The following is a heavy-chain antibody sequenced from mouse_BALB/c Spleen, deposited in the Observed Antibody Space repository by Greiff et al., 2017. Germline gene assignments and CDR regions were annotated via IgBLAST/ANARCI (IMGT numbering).Heavy chain of an antibody. CDR2: ISSGGST. CDR1: GFTFRSYA. V-gene: IGHV5-6-5*01. J-gene: IGHJ4*01. Sequence: DVMLVESGGGLVKPGGSLKLSCAASGFTFRSYAMSWVRQTPEKRLEWVASISSGGSTYYPDSVKGRFPISRDNARNILYLQMSSLRSEDTAMYYCARGGNYYAMDYWGQGTSVTVSS. CDR3: ARGGNYYAMDY. D-gene: IGHD2-1*01.